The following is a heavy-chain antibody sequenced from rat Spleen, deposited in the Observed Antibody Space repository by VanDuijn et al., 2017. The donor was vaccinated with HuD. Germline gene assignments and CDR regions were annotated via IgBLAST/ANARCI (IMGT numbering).Heavy chain of an antibody. V-gene: IGHV5S10*01. CDR2: ISYDGTAT. CDR3: TTGERGFAY. J-gene: IGHJ3*01. CDR1: GFTLSDYT. Sequence: EVQLVESGGGLVPPGRSLELSCAASGFTLSDYTMAWVRQAPKKGLEWVASISYDGTATYYRDSVKGRFTISRDTAQNTLYLQMNSPTSEDTATYYCTTGERGFAYWGKGTLVTVSS.